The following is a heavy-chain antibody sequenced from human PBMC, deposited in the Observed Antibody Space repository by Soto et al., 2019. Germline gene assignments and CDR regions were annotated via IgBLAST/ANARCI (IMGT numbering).Heavy chain of an antibody. CDR2: IYYSGST. CDR3: ARHVRDNWNDLNWFDP. V-gene: IGHV4-39*01. J-gene: IGHJ5*02. CDR1: GGSISSSSYY. Sequence: SETLSLTCTVSGGSISSSSYYWGWIRQPPGKGLEWIGSIYYSGSTYYNPSLKSRVTISVDTSKNQFSLKLSSVTAADTAVYYCARHVRDNWNDLNWFDPSGQGTLVTVSS. D-gene: IGHD1-1*01.